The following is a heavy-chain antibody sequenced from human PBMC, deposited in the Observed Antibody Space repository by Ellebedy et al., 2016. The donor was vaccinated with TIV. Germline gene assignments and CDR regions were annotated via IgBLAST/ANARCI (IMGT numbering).Heavy chain of an antibody. J-gene: IGHJ4*02. CDR1: GGSISSGDYY. V-gene: IGHV4-30-4*01. Sequence: SETLSLTRTVSGGSISSGDYYWSWIRQSPGKGLEWIGYIYSRGNAYYNPSLKSRVTISVDTSKNHFSLKLSSVTASDTAVYFCARAVDTAMVIYYWGQGTLVTVSS. D-gene: IGHD5-18*01. CDR3: ARAVDTAMVIYY. CDR2: IYSRGNA.